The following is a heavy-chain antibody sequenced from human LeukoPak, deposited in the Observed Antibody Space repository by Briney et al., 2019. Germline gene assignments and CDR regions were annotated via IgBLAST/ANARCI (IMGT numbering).Heavy chain of an antibody. CDR1: GYTFTSYY. J-gene: IGHJ4*02. Sequence: ASVKVSCKASGYTFTSYYMHWVRQAPGQGLEWMGIINPGDGSTTYAQKFQGRVTVTRDTSTSTVYMELSSLRSEDTAVYYCARDGGYCRSSSCYALYWGQGTLVTVSS. D-gene: IGHD2-2*01. CDR2: INPGDGST. V-gene: IGHV1-46*01. CDR3: ARDGGYCRSSSCYALY.